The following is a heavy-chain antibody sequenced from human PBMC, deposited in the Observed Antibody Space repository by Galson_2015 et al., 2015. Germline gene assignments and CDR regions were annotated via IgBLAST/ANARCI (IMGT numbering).Heavy chain of an antibody. J-gene: IGHJ5*02. Sequence: SLRLSCAASGFTFGNAWMTWVRQAPGKGLEWIGRIRSKTNGGSADYAAPVKGRFTISRDDSKNTLYLQMTSLKTEDTAVYYCTTEPPAYRSGGRCYSEGFDPWGQGTLVTVSS. CDR1: GFTFGNAW. D-gene: IGHD2-15*01. CDR3: TTEPPAYRSGGRCYSEGFDP. V-gene: IGHV3-15*01. CDR2: IRSKTNGGSA.